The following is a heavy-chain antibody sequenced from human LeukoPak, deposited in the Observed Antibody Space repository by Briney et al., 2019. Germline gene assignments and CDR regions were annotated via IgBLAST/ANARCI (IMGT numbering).Heavy chain of an antibody. CDR3: ARGSMVRGVITQYYSDY. D-gene: IGHD3-10*01. CDR1: GYTFTSYY. V-gene: IGHV1-46*01. J-gene: IGHJ4*02. Sequence: GASVKVSCKASGYTFTSYYMHWVRQAPGQGLEWMGIINPSGGSTSYAQKFQGRVTMTRDTSISTAYMELSRLRSDDTAVYYCARGSMVRGVITQYYSDYWGQGTLVTVSS. CDR2: INPSGGST.